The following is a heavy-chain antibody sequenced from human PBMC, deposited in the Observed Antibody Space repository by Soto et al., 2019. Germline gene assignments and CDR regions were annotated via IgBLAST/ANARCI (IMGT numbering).Heavy chain of an antibody. CDR2: IYYSGST. J-gene: IGHJ4*02. CDR1: GGSISSSSYY. CDR3: AGQLYYYDSSGYPHYFDY. V-gene: IGHV4-39*01. Sequence: PSETLSLTCTVSGGSISSSSYYWGWIRQPPGKGLEWIGSIYYSGSTYYNPSLKSRVTISVDTSKNQFSLKLSSVTAADTAVYYCAGQLYYYDSSGYPHYFDYWGQGTLVTSPQ. D-gene: IGHD3-22*01.